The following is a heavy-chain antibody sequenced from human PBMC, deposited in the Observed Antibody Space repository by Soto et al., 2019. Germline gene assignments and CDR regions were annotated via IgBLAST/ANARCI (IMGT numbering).Heavy chain of an antibody. CDR2: IYYSGST. V-gene: IGHV4-59*01. CDR3: ARAWGYCSSTSCSPYYFDC. Sequence: PSETLSLTCTVSGGSISSYYWSWIRQPPGKALEWIGYIYYSGSTNYNPSLNSRVTISVDTSKNEFYLKLSSVTAADTAVYYCARAWGYCSSTSCSPYYFDCWGQGTLVTVSS. CDR1: GGSISSYY. J-gene: IGHJ4*02. D-gene: IGHD2-2*01.